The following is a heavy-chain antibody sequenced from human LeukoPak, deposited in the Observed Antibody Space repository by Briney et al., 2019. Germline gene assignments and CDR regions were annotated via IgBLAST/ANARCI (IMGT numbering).Heavy chain of an antibody. CDR2: ISSSGSTI. Sequence: GGSLRLSCAASAFTFSSYSMNWVRQAPGKGLEWVSYISSSGSTIYYADSVKGRFTISRDNAKNSLYLQMNSLRAEDTAVYYCARPPGIAAAGRWFDPWGQGTLVTVSS. D-gene: IGHD6-13*01. CDR3: ARPPGIAAAGRWFDP. J-gene: IGHJ5*02. V-gene: IGHV3-48*04. CDR1: AFTFSSYS.